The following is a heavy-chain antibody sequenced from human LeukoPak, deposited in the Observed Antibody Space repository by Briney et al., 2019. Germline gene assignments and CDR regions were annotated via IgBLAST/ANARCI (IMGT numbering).Heavy chain of an antibody. D-gene: IGHD3-3*01. J-gene: IGHJ4*02. CDR3: ASYYDFWSGYQDQKEFDY. CDR1: GFTFSDYY. Sequence: KSGGSLRLSCAASGFTFSDYYMSWIRQAPGKGLEWVPYISSSGSTIYYADSVKGRFTISRDNAKNSLYLQMNSLRAEDTAVYYCASYYDFWSGYQDQKEFDYWGQGTLVTVSS. CDR2: ISSSGSTI. V-gene: IGHV3-11*01.